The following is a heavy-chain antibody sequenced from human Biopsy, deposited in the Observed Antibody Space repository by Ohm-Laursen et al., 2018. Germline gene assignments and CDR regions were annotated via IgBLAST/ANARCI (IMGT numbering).Heavy chain of an antibody. CDR2: IFYSANT. Sequence: SETLSLTCTVSGVSINGGRYYWNWIRHHPGKGLEWIGNIFYSANTYYNPSLKSRVTISVDTSKNQFSLKLSSVTSADTAVYYCARAPYVSGSFGWFDPWGQGIVVTVSS. CDR1: GVSINGGRYY. V-gene: IGHV4-31*03. D-gene: IGHD3-10*01. CDR3: ARAPYVSGSFGWFDP. J-gene: IGHJ5*02.